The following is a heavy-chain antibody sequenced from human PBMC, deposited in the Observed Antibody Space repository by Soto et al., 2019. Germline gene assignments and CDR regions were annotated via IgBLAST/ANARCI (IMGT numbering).Heavy chain of an antibody. J-gene: IGHJ4*02. V-gene: IGHV4-30-2*01. Sequence: TSETLSLTCAVSGGSISSGGYSWSWIRQPPGKGLEWIGYIYHSGSTYYNPSLKSRVTISVDRSKNQFSLKLSSVTAADTAVYYCASSFTVPAAIGYWGQGTLVTVSS. CDR3: ASSFTVPAAIGY. D-gene: IGHD2-2*02. CDR1: GGSISSGGYS. CDR2: IYHSGST.